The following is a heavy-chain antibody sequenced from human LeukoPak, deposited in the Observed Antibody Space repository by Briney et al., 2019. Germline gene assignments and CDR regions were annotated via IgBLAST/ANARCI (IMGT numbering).Heavy chain of an antibody. CDR1: GGSFSGYY. CDR2: INHSGST. Sequence: SETLSLTCAVYGGSFSGYYWTWIRQPPGKGLEWIGEINHSGSTNYNPSLKSRVTISVDTSKNQFSLKLSSVTAADTAVYYCARLSGRVGAMAPWGQGTLVTVSS. D-gene: IGHD1-26*01. J-gene: IGHJ5*02. V-gene: IGHV4-34*01. CDR3: ARLSGRVGAMAP.